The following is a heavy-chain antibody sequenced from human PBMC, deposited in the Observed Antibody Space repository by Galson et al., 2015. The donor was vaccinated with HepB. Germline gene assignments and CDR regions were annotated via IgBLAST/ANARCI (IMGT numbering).Heavy chain of an antibody. CDR2: ISAGSTTV. D-gene: IGHD3-3*01. CDR1: GVTIPSYS. Sequence: SLRLSCAASGVTIPSYSMNWVRKAPGKGLEWLAYISAGSTTVYYAASVRGRFTISRDNAKNSMYLHMSSLRVEDTAVYYCARNPASYDYYNMDVWGQGTTVTVS. V-gene: IGHV3-48*01. J-gene: IGHJ6*02. CDR3: ARNPASYDYYNMDV.